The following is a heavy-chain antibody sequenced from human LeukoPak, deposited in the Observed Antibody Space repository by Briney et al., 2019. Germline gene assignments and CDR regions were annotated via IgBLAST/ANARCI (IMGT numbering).Heavy chain of an antibody. CDR1: GFTFTSSA. CDR3: AAVVGYCSSTSCPGLDFDY. CDR2: IVVGSGST. J-gene: IGHJ4*02. Sequence: SVKVSCKASGFTFTSSAMQWVRQARGQRLEWIGWIVVGSGSTNYAQKFQERVTITRDMSTGTAYMELSSLRSEDTAVYYCAAVVGYCSSTSCPGLDFDYWGQGTLVTVSS. D-gene: IGHD2-2*01. V-gene: IGHV1-58*02.